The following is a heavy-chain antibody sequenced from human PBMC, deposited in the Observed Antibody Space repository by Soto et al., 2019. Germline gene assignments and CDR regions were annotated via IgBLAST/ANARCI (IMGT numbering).Heavy chain of an antibody. CDR2: VHHAGTT. Sequence: QVQLQESGPGLVKPSGTLSLTCVVSGGSINSNKRWMWVRQSPGTGLEWIGEVHHAGTTNYNPSLTSTVTQSVDKAKMQFSIKITSVTAADTAVYYCAKFDYDCSALDVWGQGTPVTVSS. CDR3: AKFDYDCSALDV. CDR1: GGSINSNKR. J-gene: IGHJ6*02. V-gene: IGHV4-4*02. D-gene: IGHD2-21*02.